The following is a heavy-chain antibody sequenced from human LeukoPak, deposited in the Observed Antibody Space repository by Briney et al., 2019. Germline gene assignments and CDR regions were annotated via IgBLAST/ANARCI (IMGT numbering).Heavy chain of an antibody. D-gene: IGHD3-22*01. V-gene: IGHV3-21*01. CDR1: GFTFSSYS. CDR3: ARAYSSGYSSYYGMDV. CDR2: ISSSSSYI. J-gene: IGHJ6*02. Sequence: GGSLRLSCAASGFTFSSYSMNWVRQAPGKGLEWVSSISSSSSYIYYADSVKGRFTISRDNAKNSLSLQMNNLRDEDTAVYYCARAYSSGYSSYYGMDVWGQGTTVTVSS.